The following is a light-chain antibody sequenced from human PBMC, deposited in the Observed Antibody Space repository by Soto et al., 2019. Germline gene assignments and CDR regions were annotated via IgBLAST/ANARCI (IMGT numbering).Light chain of an antibody. CDR3: LQTYQSSPT. Sequence: DIQMTQSPSSLSASVGDRVTISCRASQAISTSLNWYQQKPGKAPKLLIYAASSLQTGVPSRFTGSGSATYFTLTIRSLHPEDFATYHCLQTYQSSPTFGQGTKVDIK. CDR1: QAISTS. CDR2: AAS. V-gene: IGKV1-39*01. J-gene: IGKJ2*01.